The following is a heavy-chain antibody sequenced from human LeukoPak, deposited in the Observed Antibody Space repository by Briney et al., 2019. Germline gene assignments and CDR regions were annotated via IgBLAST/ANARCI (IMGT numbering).Heavy chain of an antibody. Sequence: GGSLRLSCAASGFTFSSYWMSWVRQAPGKGLEWVANIKQDGSEKYYVDSVKGRFTISRDNAKNSLYLQMNSLRSEDTAVYYCARLIVNGDFDNWGQGTLVTVSS. V-gene: IGHV3-7*03. CDR2: IKQDGSEK. CDR1: GFTFSSYW. CDR3: ARLIVNGDFDN. J-gene: IGHJ4*02. D-gene: IGHD3-16*01.